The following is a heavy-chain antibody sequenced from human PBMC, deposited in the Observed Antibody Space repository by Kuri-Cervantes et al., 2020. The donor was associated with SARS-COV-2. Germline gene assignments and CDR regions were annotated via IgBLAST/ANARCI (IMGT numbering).Heavy chain of an antibody. D-gene: IGHD3-10*01. J-gene: IGHJ3*02. Sequence: GGSLRLSCAASGFTFSDYYMSWIRQAPGKGLEWVSYISSSGSTIYYADSVKGRFTISRDNAKNSLYLQMNSLRAEDTAVYYCARDSITMVQGVTSDAFDIRNQVTMVTVSS. V-gene: IGHV3-11*01. CDR3: ARDSITMVQGVTSDAFDI. CDR2: ISSSGSTI. CDR1: GFTFSDYY.